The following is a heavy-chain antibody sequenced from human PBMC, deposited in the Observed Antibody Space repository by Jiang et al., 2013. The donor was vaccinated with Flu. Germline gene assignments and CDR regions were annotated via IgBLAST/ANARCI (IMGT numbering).Heavy chain of an antibody. J-gene: IGHJ4*02. Sequence: KPTQTLTLTCTFSGFSLSTSGMCVSWIRQPPGKALEWLARIDWDDDKYYSTSLKTRLTISKDTSKNQVVLTMTNMDPVDTATYYCARHGAAARLGGYFDYWGQGTLVTVSS. CDR3: ARHGAAARLGGYFDY. CDR1: GFSLSTSGMC. D-gene: IGHD6-6*01. CDR2: IDWDDDK. V-gene: IGHV2-70*11.